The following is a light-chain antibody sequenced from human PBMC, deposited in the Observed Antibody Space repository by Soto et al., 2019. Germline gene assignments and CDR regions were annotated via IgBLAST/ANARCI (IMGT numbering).Light chain of an antibody. J-gene: IGLJ1*01. CDR3: CSYAGSYTGV. CDR1: SSDVGGYNY. CDR2: DVS. Sequence: QSVLTQPRSVSGSPGQSVTISCTGTSSDVGGYNYVSWYQQHPGKAPKLMIYDVSKRPSGVPDRFSGSKSGNTAPLTISGLQAEDEADYYCCSYAGSYTGVFGTGTKVTVL. V-gene: IGLV2-11*01.